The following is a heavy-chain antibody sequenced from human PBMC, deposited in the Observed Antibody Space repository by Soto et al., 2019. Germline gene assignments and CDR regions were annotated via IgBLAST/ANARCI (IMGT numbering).Heavy chain of an antibody. CDR2: IRSKSNSYAT. D-gene: IGHD4-17*01. CDR3: TRGYGDYVRDY. J-gene: IGHJ4*02. Sequence: EVPLVESGGGLVQPGGSLKLSCAVSGFTFSGSAMHWVRQASGKGLEWVGRIRSKSNSYATAYAASVKGRFTISRDDSKTTAYMQMNSLKTEDTAGYYCTRGYGDYVRDYWGQGTLVTVSS. V-gene: IGHV3-73*01. CDR1: GFTFSGSA.